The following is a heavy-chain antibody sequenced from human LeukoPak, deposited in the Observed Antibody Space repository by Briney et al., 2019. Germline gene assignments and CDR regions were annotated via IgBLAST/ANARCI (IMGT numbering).Heavy chain of an antibody. Sequence: ASVKVSCKASGYTFTSYYMHWVRQAPGQGLECMGIIKPSGGSTSYAQKFQGRVTVTRDTSTSTVYMELSSLRSEDTAVYYCARYGSGDDLYYFDYWGQGTLVTVSS. J-gene: IGHJ4*02. D-gene: IGHD3-10*01. CDR1: GYTFTSYY. V-gene: IGHV1-46*01. CDR2: IKPSGGST. CDR3: ARYGSGDDLYYFDY.